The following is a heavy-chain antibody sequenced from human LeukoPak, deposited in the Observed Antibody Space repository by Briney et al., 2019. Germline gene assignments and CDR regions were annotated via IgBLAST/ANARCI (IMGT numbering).Heavy chain of an antibody. Sequence: PSETLSLTCAVYGGSFSGYYWSWIRQPPGKGLEWIGEINHSGSTNYNPSLKSRVTISVDTSKNQFSLKLSSVTAADTAVCYCASTRGEVVVVPAAPRGDYYGMDVWGQGTTVTVSS. CDR1: GGSFSGYY. V-gene: IGHV4-34*01. D-gene: IGHD2-2*01. J-gene: IGHJ6*02. CDR3: ASTRGEVVVVPAAPRGDYYGMDV. CDR2: INHSGST.